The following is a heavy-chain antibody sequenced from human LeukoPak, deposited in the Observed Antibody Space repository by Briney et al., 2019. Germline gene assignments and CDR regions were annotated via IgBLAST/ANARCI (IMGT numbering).Heavy chain of an antibody. D-gene: IGHD3-22*01. J-gene: IGHJ4*02. V-gene: IGHV3-11*01. CDR3: ARGVRYYDSSGYYLGY. CDR2: ISSSGSTI. Sequence: GGSLRLSCAASGFTFSDYYMSWIRQAPGKGLEWVSYISSSGSTIYYADSVKGRFTISRDNAKNSLYLQMNSLRAEDTAAYYCARGVRYYDSSGYYLGYWGQGTLVTVSS. CDR1: GFTFSDYY.